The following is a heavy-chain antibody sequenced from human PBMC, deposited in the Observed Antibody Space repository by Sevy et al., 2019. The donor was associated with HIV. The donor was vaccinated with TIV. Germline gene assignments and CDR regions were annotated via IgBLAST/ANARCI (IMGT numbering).Heavy chain of an antibody. CDR1: GFTFSSYW. D-gene: IGHD7-27*01. CDR2: INSDGSST. Sequence: GGSLRLSCAASGFTFSSYWMHWVRQAPGKGLVWVSCINSDGSSTSYADSVKGRFTTSRVNAKNTLYLEMNSLRAEDTAVYYCARGAGDFDYWGQGTLVTVSS. V-gene: IGHV3-74*01. J-gene: IGHJ4*02. CDR3: ARGAGDFDY.